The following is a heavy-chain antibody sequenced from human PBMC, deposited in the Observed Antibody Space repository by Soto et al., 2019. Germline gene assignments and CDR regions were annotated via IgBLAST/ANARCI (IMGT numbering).Heavy chain of an antibody. V-gene: IGHV3-7*03. CDR2: IKGDGSDA. CDR3: ARDPVTSD. CDR1: GFTLSNFY. J-gene: IGHJ4*02. Sequence: PGGSLRLSCAASGFTLSNFYISWVRQAPGKGLEWLGNIKGDGSDAHYVDSVKGRFTISRDNARNSIYLQMNNLRAEDTAMYYCARDPVTSDWGQGTLVTVSS.